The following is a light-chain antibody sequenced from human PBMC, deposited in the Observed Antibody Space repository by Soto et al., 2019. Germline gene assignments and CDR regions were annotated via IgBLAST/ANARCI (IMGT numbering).Light chain of an antibody. Sequence: DIVMTQSPDSLAVSLGERSTINCKSSLSVLYSSNTKNYLAWHQQKPGQPPKVLIYWASTRESVVPDRFSGSESGTDSALTISGLQAEDEAVYYCQQYSSPPYTFGQGTKLEIK. CDR1: LSVLYSSNTKNY. CDR2: WAS. J-gene: IGKJ2*01. V-gene: IGKV4-1*01. CDR3: QQYSSPPYT.